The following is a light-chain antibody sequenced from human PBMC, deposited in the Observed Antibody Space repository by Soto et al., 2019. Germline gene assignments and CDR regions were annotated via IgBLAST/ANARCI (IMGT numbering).Light chain of an antibody. CDR1: QTVSIY. Sequence: DLQMTQSPSSLSASVADRVTITCRASQTVSIYLNWYRQKPGKAPELLIFAASDLQSGVPSRFSGSGSGTDFTLTISSLQPEDFATYYCQQTYSSPQTFGQGTKVEIK. J-gene: IGKJ1*01. CDR3: QQTYSSPQT. V-gene: IGKV1-39*01. CDR2: AAS.